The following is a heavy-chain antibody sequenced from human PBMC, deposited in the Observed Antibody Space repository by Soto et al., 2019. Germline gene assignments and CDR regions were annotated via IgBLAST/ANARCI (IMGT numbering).Heavy chain of an antibody. D-gene: IGHD3-9*01. V-gene: IGHV1-69*13. CDR2: IIPIFGTA. Sequence: SVRVSCKASGGTFSSYAISWVRQAPGQGLEWMGGIIPIFGTANYARKFQGRVTITADESTSTAYMELSSLRSEDTAVYYCASFDSTPHYYYYGMDVWGQGTTVTVSS. CDR1: GGTFSSYA. J-gene: IGHJ6*02. CDR3: ASFDSTPHYYYYGMDV.